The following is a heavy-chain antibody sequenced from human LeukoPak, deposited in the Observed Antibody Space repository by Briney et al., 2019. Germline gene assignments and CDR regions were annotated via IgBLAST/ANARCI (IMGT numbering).Heavy chain of an antibody. Sequence: VASVTVSCEASGYTFTNYYIHWVRQAPGQGLEWMGVINPSGGGTSYAQRFQGRLTMTSDMSTSTVYMELSSLRSEDTAVYHCARAEGFRVLGWLGSNSFDPWGLGTLVTVSS. CDR3: ARAEGFRVLGWLGSNSFDP. V-gene: IGHV1-46*01. CDR2: INPSGGGT. J-gene: IGHJ5*02. CDR1: GYTFTNYY. D-gene: IGHD5-24*01.